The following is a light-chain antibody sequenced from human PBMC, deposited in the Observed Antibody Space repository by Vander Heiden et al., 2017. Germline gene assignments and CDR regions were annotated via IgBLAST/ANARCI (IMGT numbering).Light chain of an antibody. CDR2: GAS. CDR1: QSVSSN. J-gene: IGKJ1*01. V-gene: IGKV3-15*01. CDR3: QQYNNWPPWT. Sequence: EIVMTQSPATLSASPGERATLSCRASQSVSSNFAWYQQRPGQAPRLLIYGASTRATGIPARFSGSASGTEFTLTISSLQSEDFAVYYCQQYNNWPPWTFGQGTKVEIK.